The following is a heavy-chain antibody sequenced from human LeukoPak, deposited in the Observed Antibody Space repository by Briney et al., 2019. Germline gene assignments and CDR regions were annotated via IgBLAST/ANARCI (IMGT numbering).Heavy chain of an antibody. CDR3: ARAHNWKYGSFDF. CDR2: VSSSSYI. D-gene: IGHD1-7*01. J-gene: IGHJ4*02. CDR1: GFTFSSYS. Sequence: GESLRLSCAASGFTFSSYSMNWVRQAPGKGLEWVSSVSSSSYIYYADSVKGRFTISRDNAKNSLYLQMNSLRAEDTAVYYCARAHNWKYGSFDFWGQGTLVTVSS. V-gene: IGHV3-21*01.